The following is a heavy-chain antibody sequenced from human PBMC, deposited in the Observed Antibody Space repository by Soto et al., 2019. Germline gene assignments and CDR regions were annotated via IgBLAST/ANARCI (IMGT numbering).Heavy chain of an antibody. J-gene: IGHJ4*02. CDR2: ISGSGGST. V-gene: IGHV3-23*01. CDR1: GFTFSSYS. Sequence: GGSLILSCAASGFTFSSYSMNRVRQAPGKGLEWVSAISGSGGSTYYVDSVKGRFTISRDNSKNTLYLQMNSLRAEDTAVYYCAKSLRGIIIDFDYWGQGTQVNGSS. D-gene: IGHD3-10*01. CDR3: AKSLRGIIIDFDY.